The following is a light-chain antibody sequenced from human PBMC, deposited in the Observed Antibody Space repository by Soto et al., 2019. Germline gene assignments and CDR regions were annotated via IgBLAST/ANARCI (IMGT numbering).Light chain of an antibody. CDR2: EVS. Sequence: QSALTQPPSASGSPGQSVTISCTGTSTDVGVYNYVSWYQQHPGKAPKLMIYEVSKRPSGVPDRFSASKSGNTASLTVSGLQAEDEADYYCSSYAGSNNLVFGGGTKLTVL. CDR3: SSYAGSNNLV. J-gene: IGLJ2*01. CDR1: STDVGVYNY. V-gene: IGLV2-8*01.